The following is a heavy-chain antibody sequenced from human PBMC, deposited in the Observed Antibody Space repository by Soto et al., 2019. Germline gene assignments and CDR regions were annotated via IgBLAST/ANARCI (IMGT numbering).Heavy chain of an antibody. CDR2: ITGSGGDT. J-gene: IGHJ4*02. CDR3: AKLGSSSWSPHYYFDY. CDR1: GFTFNNYA. V-gene: IGHV3-23*04. Sequence: EVQLVESGGGLVQPGGSLRLSCAASGFTFNNYAMGWVRQASGKGLEWVSAITGSGGDTYSADSVKGRFTISRDNSKNTLYLQMNSLRAEDTAIYYCAKLGSSSWSPHYYFDYWGQGTLVTVSS. D-gene: IGHD2-2*01.